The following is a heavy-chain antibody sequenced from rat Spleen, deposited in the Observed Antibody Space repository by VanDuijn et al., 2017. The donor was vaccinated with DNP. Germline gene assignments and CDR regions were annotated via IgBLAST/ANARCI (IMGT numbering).Heavy chain of an antibody. CDR2: VTNAGTT. V-gene: IGHV3-3*01. D-gene: IGHD4-6*01. CDR3: AIQLGVFDY. CDR1: GLSITNNFK. Sequence: EVLLQESGPGLVKPSQSLSLTCSVTGLSITNNFKWTWIRKLPGNKLEWMGYVTNAGTTDYNPSLKSRISLTTDTSKNQFFLQVNSMTPEDTATYYCAIQLGVFDYWGQGVPVTVSS. J-gene: IGHJ2*01.